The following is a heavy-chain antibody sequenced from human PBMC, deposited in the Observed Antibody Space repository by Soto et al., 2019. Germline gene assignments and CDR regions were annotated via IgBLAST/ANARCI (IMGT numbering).Heavy chain of an antibody. CDR2: FSGSGGST. V-gene: IGHV3-23*01. Sequence: GGSLRLSCAASGFTFSSYAMNWVRQAPGKGLEWVSGFSGSGGSTYYADSVKGRFTISRDNSKNTLYLQMNSLRAEDTAVYYCAKDQLYGVTTPDYWGQGTLVTVSS. J-gene: IGHJ4*02. D-gene: IGHD2-21*02. CDR3: AKDQLYGVTTPDY. CDR1: GFTFSSYA.